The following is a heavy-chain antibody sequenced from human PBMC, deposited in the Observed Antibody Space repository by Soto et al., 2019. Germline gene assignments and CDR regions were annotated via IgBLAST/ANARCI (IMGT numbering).Heavy chain of an antibody. Sequence: GGSLRLSCAASGFTFSNYAMAWVRQAPGRGLEWVSSISGRGDRTYYADSVKGRFTISRDNSKNTLSLQMNRLRAEDTALYYCARGPYTDSSEWFDPWGQGTLVTVSS. V-gene: IGHV3-23*01. CDR3: ARGPYTDSSEWFDP. D-gene: IGHD2-2*02. CDR1: GFTFSNYA. J-gene: IGHJ5*02. CDR2: ISGRGDRT.